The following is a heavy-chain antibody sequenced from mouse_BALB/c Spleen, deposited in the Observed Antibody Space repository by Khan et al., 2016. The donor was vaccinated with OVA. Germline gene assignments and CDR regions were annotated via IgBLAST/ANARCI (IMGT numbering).Heavy chain of an antibody. CDR1: GYTFTDYW. J-gene: IGHJ3*01. CDR3: ARGGYGSFAY. Sequence: QVQLQQSGAELAKPGASVKMSCKASGYTFTDYWIHWVKKRPGQGLEWIGYINPSTGYTEYNPKFKDKATLTADKSSSTAYMQLSSLTSEDSAVYYCARGGYGSFAYWGQGTLVTVSA. CDR2: INPSTGYT. V-gene: IGHV1-7*01. D-gene: IGHD2-2*01.